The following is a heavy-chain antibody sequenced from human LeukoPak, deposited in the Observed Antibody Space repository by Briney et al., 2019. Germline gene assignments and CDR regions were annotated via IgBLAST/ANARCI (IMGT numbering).Heavy chain of an antibody. D-gene: IGHD2-2*02. J-gene: IGHJ4*02. V-gene: IGHV4-34*01. CDR2: INHSGST. CDR1: GGSFSGYY. CDR3: ARSAESGIVVVPAAIRAVRQFAY. Sequence: SETLSLTCAVYGGSFSGYYWSWIRQPPGKGLEWIGEINHSGSTNYNPSLKSRVTISVDTSKSQFSLKLSSVTAADTAVYYCARSAESGIVVVPAAIRAVRQFAYWGQGTLVTVSS.